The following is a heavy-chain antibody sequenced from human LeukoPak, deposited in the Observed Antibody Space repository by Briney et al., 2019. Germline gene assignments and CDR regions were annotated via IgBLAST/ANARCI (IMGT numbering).Heavy chain of an antibody. CDR3: ARGSGSYTYYYYYMDV. D-gene: IGHD1-26*01. J-gene: IGHJ6*03. V-gene: IGHV4-59*01. CDR2: IYYSGST. Sequence: SETLSLTCTVSGGSISSYYWSWIRQPPGKGLEWLGYIYYSGSTNYNPSLKSRVTIAVDASKNHLSLKLSSVTAADTAVYYCARGSGSYTYYYYYMDVWGKGTTVTVSS. CDR1: GGSISSYY.